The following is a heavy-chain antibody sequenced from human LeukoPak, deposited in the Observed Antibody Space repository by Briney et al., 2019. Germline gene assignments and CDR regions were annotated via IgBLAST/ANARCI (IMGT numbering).Heavy chain of an antibody. J-gene: IGHJ4*02. D-gene: IGHD3-3*01. CDR2: IYYSGST. CDR1: GGSISSYY. Sequence: MASETLSLTCTVSGGSISSYYWSWIRQPPGKGLEWIGYIYYSGSTNYNPSLKSRVTISVDTSKNQFSLKLSSVTAADTAVYYCARVGFLEWLAPDYWGQGTLVTVSS. V-gene: IGHV4-59*01. CDR3: ARVGFLEWLAPDY.